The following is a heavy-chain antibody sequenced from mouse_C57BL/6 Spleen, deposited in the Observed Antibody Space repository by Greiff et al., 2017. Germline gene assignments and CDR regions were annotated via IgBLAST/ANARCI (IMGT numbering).Heavy chain of an antibody. V-gene: IGHV1-82*01. J-gene: IGHJ2*01. Sequence: LQESGPELVKPGASVKISCKASGYAFSSSWMNWVKQRPGKGLEWIGRIYPGDGDTNYNGKFKGKATLTADKSSSTAYMQLSSLTSEDSAVYFCANYGSSSDFDYWGQGTTLTVSS. CDR2: IYPGDGDT. CDR1: GYAFSSSW. D-gene: IGHD1-1*01. CDR3: ANYGSSSDFDY.